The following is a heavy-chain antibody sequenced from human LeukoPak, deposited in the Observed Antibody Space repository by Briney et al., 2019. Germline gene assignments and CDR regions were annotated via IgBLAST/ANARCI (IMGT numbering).Heavy chain of an antibody. CDR1: GFTFSSYS. Sequence: PGGSLRLSCAASGFTFSSYSMNWVRQAPGKGLEWVLSIDRSSYIYYADSMKGRFTISRDNAKNSLYLQMNSLRAEDTAVYYCVREGGYCFGDTCRYFDYWGQGTLVTVSS. J-gene: IGHJ4*02. V-gene: IGHV3-21*01. CDR3: VREGGYCFGDTCRYFDY. CDR2: IDRSSYI. D-gene: IGHD2-15*01.